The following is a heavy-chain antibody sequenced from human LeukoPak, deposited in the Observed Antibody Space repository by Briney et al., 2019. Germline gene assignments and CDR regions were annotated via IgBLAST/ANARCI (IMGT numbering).Heavy chain of an antibody. Sequence: PGGSLRLSCAASGFTFSSYGTHWVRQAPGKGLEWVAVISYDGSNKYYADSVKGRFTISRDNSKNTLYLQMNSLRAEDTAVYYCAKDLSPLRVVTPYYYYGMDVWGQGTTVTVPS. CDR1: GFTFSSYG. D-gene: IGHD4-23*01. CDR3: AKDLSPLRVVTPYYYYGMDV. J-gene: IGHJ6*02. V-gene: IGHV3-30*18. CDR2: ISYDGSNK.